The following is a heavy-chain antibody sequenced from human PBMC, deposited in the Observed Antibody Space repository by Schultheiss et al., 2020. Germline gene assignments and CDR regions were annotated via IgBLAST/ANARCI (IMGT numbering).Heavy chain of an antibody. CDR2: TYYRSKWYN. D-gene: IGHD2-2*02. Sequence: SETLSLTCAISGDSVSSNTAAWNWIRQSPSRGLEWLGRTYYRSKWYNDYAISVKSRITINPDTSKNQFSLQLNYVTPEDTAVYYCARDHIVVLPAAIRLYGMDVWGQGTTVTVSS. J-gene: IGHJ6*02. CDR3: ARDHIVVLPAAIRLYGMDV. CDR1: GDSVSSNTAA. V-gene: IGHV6-1*01.